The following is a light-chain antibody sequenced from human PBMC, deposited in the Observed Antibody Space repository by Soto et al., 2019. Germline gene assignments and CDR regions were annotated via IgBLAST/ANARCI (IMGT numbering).Light chain of an antibody. CDR1: QTFSSSS. Sequence: EIVLTQSPGTLSFSRGERSTLSCSASQTFSSSSLAWYQQKPGQAPRLLIFGASTRAAGFPDRFSGSGSGTDFTLTISRLEPEDFAVYYCQQYGSSPRTFGQGTKVDIK. CDR2: GAS. CDR3: QQYGSSPRT. V-gene: IGKV3-20*01. J-gene: IGKJ1*01.